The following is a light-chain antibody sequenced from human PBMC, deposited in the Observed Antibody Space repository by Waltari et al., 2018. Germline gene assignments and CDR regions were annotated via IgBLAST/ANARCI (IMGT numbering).Light chain of an antibody. V-gene: IGKV1-6*02. CDR1: QDIGSD. Sequence: AIQMTQSPSSLSASIGDRVTIPCRATQDIGSDLGWYQQRPGKAPDLPVYPASTLHAGVPSRFSGSGSGTEFTLTISSLQPDDFATYYCLQDFNYPLTFGGGTRLE. CDR2: PAS. J-gene: IGKJ4*01. CDR3: LQDFNYPLT.